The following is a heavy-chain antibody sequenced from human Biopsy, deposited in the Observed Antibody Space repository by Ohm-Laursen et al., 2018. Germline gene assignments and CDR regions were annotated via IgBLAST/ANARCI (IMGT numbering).Heavy chain of an antibody. Sequence: EASVKVSCNGSGYIFTSFGVSWVRQAPGHGLEWMGWVSTYNGNTEYEQKFQGRVTMTTDTSANTAYMELRSLRSDDTAVYFCARVREGGLLDYWGQGILVTVSS. CDR1: GYIFTSFG. CDR2: VSTYNGNT. V-gene: IGHV1-18*01. D-gene: IGHD3-16*01. J-gene: IGHJ4*02. CDR3: ARVREGGLLDY.